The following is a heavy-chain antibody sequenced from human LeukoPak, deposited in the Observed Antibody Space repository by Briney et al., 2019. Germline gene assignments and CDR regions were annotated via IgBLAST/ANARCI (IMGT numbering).Heavy chain of an antibody. Sequence: ASVKVSCKASGYTFTSYGISWVRQAPGQGLEWMGWISAYNGNTNYAQKLQGRVTMTTDTSASTAYMELRSLRSDDTAVYYCARVTSQEYLLVYLGMDVWGQGTTVTVSS. J-gene: IGHJ6*02. D-gene: IGHD2-2*02. CDR2: ISAYNGNT. CDR3: ARVTSQEYLLVYLGMDV. V-gene: IGHV1-18*01. CDR1: GYTFTSYG.